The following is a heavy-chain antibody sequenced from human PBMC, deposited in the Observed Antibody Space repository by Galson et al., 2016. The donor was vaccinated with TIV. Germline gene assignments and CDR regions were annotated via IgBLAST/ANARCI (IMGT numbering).Heavy chain of an antibody. CDR1: GSSFSSYW. D-gene: IGHD5-24*01. CDR2: IHPADSDT. J-gene: IGHJ3*01. Sequence: QSGAEVKKPGEPLKISCEGSGSSFSSYWIGWVRHKPGEGLEWIGIIHPADSDTRYSPSFRGQVTMSADKAINGAYLQWRTLKASDSSMYYCARRKEMTTNRIDAFDLWGQGTMVIVSS. CDR3: ARRKEMTTNRIDAFDL. V-gene: IGHV5-51*01.